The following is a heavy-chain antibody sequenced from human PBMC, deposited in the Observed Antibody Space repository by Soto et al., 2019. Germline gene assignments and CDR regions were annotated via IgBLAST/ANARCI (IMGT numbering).Heavy chain of an antibody. V-gene: IGHV4-34*01. J-gene: IGHJ6*03. CDR3: ARGSYTMVRGAYYYYYMDV. D-gene: IGHD3-10*01. Sequence: SETLSLTCAVYGGSFSGYYWSWIRQPPGKGLEWIGEINHSGSTNYNPSLKSRVAISVDTSKNQFSLKLSSVTAADTAVYYCARGSYTMVRGAYYYYYMDVWGKGTTVTVSS. CDR2: INHSGST. CDR1: GGSFSGYY.